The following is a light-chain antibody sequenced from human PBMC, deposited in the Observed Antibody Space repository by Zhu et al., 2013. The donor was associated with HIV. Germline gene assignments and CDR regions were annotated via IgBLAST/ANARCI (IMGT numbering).Light chain of an antibody. J-gene: IGKJ1*01. CDR3: QQYNSLWT. CDR1: QSISNL. V-gene: IGKV1-5*03. CDR2: RAS. Sequence: DIQMTQSPSTLSTSVGDRVTITCRANQSISNLLAWYQQKPGKAPKLLIYRASGLQSGVPSRFSGSGSGTDFTLTIRSLQPDDFAIYYCQQYNSLWTFGQGTKV.